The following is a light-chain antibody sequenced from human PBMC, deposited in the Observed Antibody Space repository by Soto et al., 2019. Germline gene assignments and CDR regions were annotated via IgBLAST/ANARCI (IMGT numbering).Light chain of an antibody. J-gene: IGKJ4*01. CDR3: QQYGTSPLT. V-gene: IGKV3-20*01. CDR1: QSVRSSY. Sequence: EIVLTQSPGTLSLSPGERATLSCRASQSVRSSYLTWYQQKPGQAPRLLIYGASSRATGIPARFSGSGSGTDFTLTISRLEPEDFAVYYCQQYGTSPLTFGGVTKVEIK. CDR2: GAS.